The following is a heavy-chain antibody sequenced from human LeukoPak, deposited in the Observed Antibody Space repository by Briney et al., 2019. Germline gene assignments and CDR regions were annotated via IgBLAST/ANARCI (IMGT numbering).Heavy chain of an antibody. J-gene: IGHJ4*02. Sequence: ASVKVSCKASGYTFTGYYMHWVRQAPGQGLEWMGWINPNSGGTNYAQKFQGRVTMTRDTSISTAYMELSRLRSDDTAVYYCARPYCTNGVCYTFFDYWGQGTLVTASS. D-gene: IGHD2-8*01. CDR1: GYTFTGYY. V-gene: IGHV1-2*02. CDR2: INPNSGGT. CDR3: ARPYCTNGVCYTFFDY.